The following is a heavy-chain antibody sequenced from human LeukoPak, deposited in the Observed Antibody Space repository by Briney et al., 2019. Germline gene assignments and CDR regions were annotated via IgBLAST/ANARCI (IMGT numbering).Heavy chain of an antibody. CDR1: GYTFTGYY. CDR3: ARGGGSSGWLYYFDY. D-gene: IGHD6-19*01. J-gene: IGHJ4*02. CDR2: INPNSGGT. Sequence: GASVKVSCKASGYTFTGYYMHWVRQAPGQGLEWMGWINPNSGGTNYAQKFQGRVTMTRDTSISTAYMELSRLRSDDTAVYYCARGGGSSGWLYYFDYWGQGTLVTVSS. V-gene: IGHV1-2*02.